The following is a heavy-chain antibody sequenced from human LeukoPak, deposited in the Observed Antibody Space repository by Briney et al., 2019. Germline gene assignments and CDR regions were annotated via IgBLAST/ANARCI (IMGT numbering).Heavy chain of an antibody. CDR2: IKSKTDGGTT. J-gene: IGHJ4*02. Sequence: GGSLRLSCAASGFTFSNAWMNWVRQAPAKVLEWVGLIKSKTDGGTTDYAAPVKGRFTISRDGSKNRLYLQMNSLKTQDTAVYYCTIDVPGGYSPYFDYWGQGTLVTVSS. V-gene: IGHV3-15*01. D-gene: IGHD5-18*01. CDR1: GFTFSNAW. CDR3: TIDVPGGYSPYFDY.